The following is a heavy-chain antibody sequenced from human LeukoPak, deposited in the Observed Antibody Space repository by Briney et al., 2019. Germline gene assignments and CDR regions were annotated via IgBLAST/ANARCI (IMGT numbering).Heavy chain of an antibody. D-gene: IGHD2-2*01. CDR1: GGSFSGYY. Sequence: SETLSLTCAVYGGSFSGYYWSWIRQPPGKGLEWIGEINQSGSTNYNPSLKSRVTISVDTSKNQFSLKLSSVTAADTAVYYCARPAGVVPAAIGYWGQGTLVTVSS. CDR3: ARPAGVVPAAIGY. CDR2: INQSGST. J-gene: IGHJ4*02. V-gene: IGHV4-34*01.